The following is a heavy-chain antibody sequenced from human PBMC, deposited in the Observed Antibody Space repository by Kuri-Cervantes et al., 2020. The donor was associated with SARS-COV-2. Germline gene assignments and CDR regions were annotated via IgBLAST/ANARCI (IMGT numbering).Heavy chain of an antibody. CDR2: INHSGST. D-gene: IGHD2-2*01. CDR3: ARHRPTSGYFQH. Sequence: GSLRLSCTVSGGSISSFYWSWIRQPPGKGLEWIGEINHSGSTNYNPSLKSRVTISVDTSKNQFSLKLSSVTAADTAVYYCARHRPTSGYFQHWGQGTLVTVSS. V-gene: IGHV4-34*01. J-gene: IGHJ1*01. CDR1: GGSISSFY.